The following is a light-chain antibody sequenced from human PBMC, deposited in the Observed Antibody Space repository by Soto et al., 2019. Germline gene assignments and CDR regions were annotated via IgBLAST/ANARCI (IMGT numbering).Light chain of an antibody. CDR3: QQYDNLPLT. CDR2: DAS. V-gene: IGKV1-33*01. CDR1: QDISNY. Sequence: DIQMTQSPSSLSASVGDRVTITCQASQDISNYLNWYQQKPGKAPKLLICDASNLETGVPSRFSGSGSGTDFTFTISSLQPEDIATYYCQQYDNLPLTFGRGTKVEIK. J-gene: IGKJ4*01.